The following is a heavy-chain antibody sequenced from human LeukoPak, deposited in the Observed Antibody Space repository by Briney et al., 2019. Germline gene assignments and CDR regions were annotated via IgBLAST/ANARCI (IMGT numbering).Heavy chain of an antibody. CDR3: ARSWQWLVRLDY. CDR2: IYYSGST. Sequence: SETLSLTCTVSGGSISSSSYYWGWIRQPPGKGLEWIGSIYYSGSTYYNPSLKSRVTISVDTSKNQFSLKLSSVTAADTAVYYCARSWQWLVRLDYWGQGTLVTVSS. V-gene: IGHV4-39*07. CDR1: GGSISSSSYY. D-gene: IGHD6-19*01. J-gene: IGHJ4*02.